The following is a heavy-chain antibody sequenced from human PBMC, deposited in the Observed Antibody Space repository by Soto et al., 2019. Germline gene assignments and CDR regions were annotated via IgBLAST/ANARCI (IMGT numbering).Heavy chain of an antibody. J-gene: IGHJ4*02. CDR2: IDWDDDK. D-gene: IGHD3-22*01. V-gene: IGHV2-70*01. CDR1: GGSVSSGSYY. Sequence: TLSLTCTVSGGSVSSGSYYWSWIRQPPGKALEWLALIDWDDDKYYSPSLKTRLTISKDTSKNQVVLTMTNMDPVDTATYYCARISYYDSSALGPFDYWGQGTLVTVSS. CDR3: ARISYYDSSALGPFDY.